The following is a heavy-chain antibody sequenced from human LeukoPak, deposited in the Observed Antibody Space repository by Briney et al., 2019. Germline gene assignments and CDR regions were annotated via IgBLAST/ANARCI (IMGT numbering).Heavy chain of an antibody. CDR2: ISWNSGSI. CDR3: AKDKAGVIGFGFDP. D-gene: IGHD3-22*01. J-gene: IGHJ5*02. CDR1: GFTFDDYA. V-gene: IGHV3-9*01. Sequence: GGSLRLSCAASGFTFDDYAMHWVRQAPGKGLEWVSGISWNSGSIGYADSVKGRFTISGDNAKNSLYLQMNSLRAEDTALYYCAKDKAGVIGFGFDPWGQGTLVTVSS.